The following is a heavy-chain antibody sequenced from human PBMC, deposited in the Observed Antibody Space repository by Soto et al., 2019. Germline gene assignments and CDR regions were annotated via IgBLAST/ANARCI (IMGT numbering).Heavy chain of an antibody. CDR1: GGTFSSYA. D-gene: IGHD6-19*01. Sequence: ASVKVSCKASGGTFSSYAISWVRQAPGQGLEWMGGIIPIFGTANYAQKFQGRVTITADESTSTAYMELSSLRSEDTAVYYCARDLGSPGPFDPWGQGTLVTVSS. J-gene: IGHJ5*02. CDR3: ARDLGSPGPFDP. V-gene: IGHV1-69*13. CDR2: IIPIFGTA.